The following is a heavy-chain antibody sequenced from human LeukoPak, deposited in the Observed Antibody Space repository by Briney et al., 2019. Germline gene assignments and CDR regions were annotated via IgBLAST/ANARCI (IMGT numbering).Heavy chain of an antibody. V-gene: IGHV3-23*01. CDR1: GFTFSSYA. J-gene: IGHJ4*02. CDR2: ISGSGGST. Sequence: GGSLRLSCAASGFTFSSYAMSWVRQAPGKGLEWVSAISGSGGSTYYADSVKGRFTISRDNSKNTLYLQMNSLRAEDTAVYYCARGGHFKYGGKKGPVSRPIDSWGQGTLVTVSS. D-gene: IGHD4-23*01. CDR3: ARGGHFKYGGKKGPVSRPIDS.